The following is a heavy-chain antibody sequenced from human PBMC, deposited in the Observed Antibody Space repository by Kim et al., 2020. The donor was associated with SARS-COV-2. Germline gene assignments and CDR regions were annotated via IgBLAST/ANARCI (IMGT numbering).Heavy chain of an antibody. J-gene: IGHJ6*01. Sequence: GGSLRLSCAASGFTFSSCGMHWVRQAPGKGLEWVAVISYDGSNKNYADSVKGRFTISRDNSKNTLYLQMNSLRAEDTAVYYCAKDLKSGHRSVWYSYYDG. CDR3: AKDLKSGHRSVWYSYYDG. CDR1: GFTFSSCG. V-gene: IGHV3-30*04. CDR2: ISYDGSNK. D-gene: IGHD6-19*01.